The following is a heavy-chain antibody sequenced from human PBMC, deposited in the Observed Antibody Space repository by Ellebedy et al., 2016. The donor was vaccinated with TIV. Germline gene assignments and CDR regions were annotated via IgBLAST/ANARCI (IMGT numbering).Heavy chain of an antibody. J-gene: IGHJ6*02. CDR3: ARATRGMDV. Sequence: PGESLKISCVASGFTFSTYDMHWVRQATGKGLEWVSAINTAGNTYYSGSVKGRFTISRENAKNSLYLQMNSLRAGDTAVYYCARATRGMDVWGQGTTVTVSS. V-gene: IGHV3-13*01. D-gene: IGHD4-11*01. CDR2: INTAGNT. CDR1: GFTFSTYD.